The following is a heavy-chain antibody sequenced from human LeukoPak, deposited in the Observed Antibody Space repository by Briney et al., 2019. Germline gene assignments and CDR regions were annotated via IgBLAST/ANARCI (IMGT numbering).Heavy chain of an antibody. D-gene: IGHD2-21*01. CDR1: GYTFTSYY. CDR3: ARGGLGGGVWFDP. CDR2: IITSGGST. Sequence: ASVKVSCKASGYTFTSYYMHRVRQAPGQGLEWMGIIITSGGSTTYAQKFQGRVSMTRDTSTSTVYLEVSSLRSEDTAVYYCARGGLGGGVWFDPWGQGTLVTVSS. J-gene: IGHJ5*02. V-gene: IGHV1-46*01.